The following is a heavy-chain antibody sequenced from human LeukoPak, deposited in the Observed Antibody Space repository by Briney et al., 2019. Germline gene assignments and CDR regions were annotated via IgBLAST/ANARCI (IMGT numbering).Heavy chain of an antibody. CDR3: AKQTSLYIAARLDY. J-gene: IGHJ4*02. V-gene: IGHV3-30*18. CDR1: RFTFSSYG. D-gene: IGHD6-6*01. Sequence: GGSLRLSCAASRFTFSSYGMHWVRQAPGKGLEWVAVISYDGSNKYYADSVKGRFTISRDNSKNTLYLQMNSLRAEDTAVYYCAKQTSLYIAARLDYWGQGTLVTVSS. CDR2: ISYDGSNK.